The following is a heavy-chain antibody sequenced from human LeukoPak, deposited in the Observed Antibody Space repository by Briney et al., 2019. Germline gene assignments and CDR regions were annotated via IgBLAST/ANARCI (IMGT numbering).Heavy chain of an antibody. Sequence: ASVKVLCKASSYTYTSYGISWVRHPPGQAREWVGRIHPNSGGTNYAQKFQGRVTMTRDTSISTAYMELSRLRSDDTAVYYCARDSDTYDYVWGSYRFDYWGQGTLVTVSS. J-gene: IGHJ4*02. CDR2: IHPNSGGT. V-gene: IGHV1-2*06. D-gene: IGHD3-16*02. CDR3: ARDSDTYDYVWGSYRFDY. CDR1: SYTYTSYG.